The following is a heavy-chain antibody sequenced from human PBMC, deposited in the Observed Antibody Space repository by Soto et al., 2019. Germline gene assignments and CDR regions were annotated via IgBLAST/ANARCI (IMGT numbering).Heavy chain of an antibody. Sequence: QVQLVESGGGLVKPGGSLRLSCAASGFTFSDYYMSWIRQAPGKGLEWVSYISSSSSYTNYADSVKGRFTISRDNAKNSLYLQMNSLRAEDTAVYYCATARTDTVTDYWGQGTLVTVSS. D-gene: IGHD4-17*01. CDR2: ISSSSSYT. CDR1: GFTFSDYY. V-gene: IGHV3-11*05. J-gene: IGHJ4*02. CDR3: ATARTDTVTDY.